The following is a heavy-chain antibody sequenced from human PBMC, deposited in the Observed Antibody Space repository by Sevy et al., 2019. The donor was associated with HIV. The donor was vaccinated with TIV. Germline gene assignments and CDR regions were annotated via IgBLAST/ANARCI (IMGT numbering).Heavy chain of an antibody. CDR2: LSFGCGKI. Sequence: GGSLRLSCATSGFPFDIYSMSWVRQAPGKGLEWVSTLSFGCGKINYADSVKGRFTISRDNSENTLYLEMNSLRAEDTALYFCAREGCTEPPDYWGRGTLVTVSS. V-gene: IGHV3-23*01. J-gene: IGHJ4*02. CDR1: GFPFDIYS. D-gene: IGHD2-8*02. CDR3: AREGCTEPPDY.